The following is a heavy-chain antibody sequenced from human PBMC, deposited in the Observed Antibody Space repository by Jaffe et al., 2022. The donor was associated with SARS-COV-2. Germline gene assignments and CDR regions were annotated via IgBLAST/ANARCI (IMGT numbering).Heavy chain of an antibody. Sequence: QVQLEQSGAEVKKPGSSVKVSCKASGDTFHNYAISWVRQAPGQGLEWMGGLIPILGPTLYADNFRGRITLTADESATTAYMELSSLRSEDTAVYYCARHTTYYDILTGYSNWGQGSLVTVSS. CDR2: LIPILGPT. D-gene: IGHD3-9*01. V-gene: IGHV1-69*01. CDR3: ARHTTYYDILTGYSN. CDR1: GDTFHNYA. J-gene: IGHJ4*02.